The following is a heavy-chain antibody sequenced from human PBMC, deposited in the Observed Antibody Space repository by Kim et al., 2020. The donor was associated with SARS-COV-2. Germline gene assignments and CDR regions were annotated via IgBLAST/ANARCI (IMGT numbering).Heavy chain of an antibody. Sequence: GGSLRLSCAASGFTFSSYAMHWVRQAPGKGLEWVAVISYDGSNKYYADSVKGRFTISRDNSKNTLYLQMNSLRAEDTAVYYCARARGGSYAYGMDVWGQGTTLTLSS. D-gene: IGHD3-16*01. CDR3: ARARGGSYAYGMDV. CDR1: GFTFSSYA. J-gene: IGHJ6*02. CDR2: ISYDGSNK. V-gene: IGHV3-30*04.